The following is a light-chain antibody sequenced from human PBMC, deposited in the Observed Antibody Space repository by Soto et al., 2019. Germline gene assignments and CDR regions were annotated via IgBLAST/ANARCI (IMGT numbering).Light chain of an antibody. CDR1: SSDVGNSNR. Sequence: QSALTQPASVSGSPGQSITISCTGTSSDVGNSNRVSWYQHHPGTDPKVMIYEGIKRPSGVSIRFSGSKSGNKASLTISGRQDEDEADYYCSSYAGSGTWVFGGGTKVTVL. V-gene: IGLV2-23*01. CDR3: SSYAGSGTWV. J-gene: IGLJ3*02. CDR2: EGI.